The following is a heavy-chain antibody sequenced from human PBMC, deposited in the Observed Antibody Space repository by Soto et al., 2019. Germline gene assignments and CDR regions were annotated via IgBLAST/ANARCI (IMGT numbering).Heavy chain of an antibody. V-gene: IGHV4-31*03. D-gene: IGHD3-3*01. CDR3: ARVTIFGVVPKRVYGMDV. CDR2: IYYSGRT. J-gene: IGHJ6*02. CDR1: GVSISSGGYY. Sequence: PSETLSLTCTVSGVSISSGGYYWGWIRQHPGKGLEWIGNIYYSGRTYYNPSLKSRVSMSVDTSKNQFSLKLSSVTAADTAVYYCARVTIFGVVPKRVYGMDVWGQGTTVTVSS.